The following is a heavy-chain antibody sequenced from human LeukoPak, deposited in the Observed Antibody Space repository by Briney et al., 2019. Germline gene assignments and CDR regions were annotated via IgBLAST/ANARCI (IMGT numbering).Heavy chain of an antibody. V-gene: IGHV4-38-2*02. Sequence: SETLSLTCTVSGYSISSGSYWGWIRQPPGKGLEWIGSIYHSGSTYYNPSLKSRVTISVDTSKNQFSLKLSSVTAADTAVYYCARVGSGRRDFDYWGQGTLVTVSS. CDR1: GYSISSGSY. CDR3: ARVGSGRRDFDY. CDR2: IYHSGST. J-gene: IGHJ4*02. D-gene: IGHD3-10*01.